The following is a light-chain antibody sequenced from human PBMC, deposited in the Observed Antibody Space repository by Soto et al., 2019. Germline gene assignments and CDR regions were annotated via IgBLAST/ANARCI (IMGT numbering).Light chain of an antibody. CDR2: GAS. Sequence: EIVMTQSPATLSVSPGERAILSCRASKSVSNNLAWYQQKPGQAPRLLIYGASTRATGIPARFSGYGSGTEFTLIISRLQSEDFAIYYCQQYNNWPPLTFGGGTKVEIK. CDR1: KSVSNN. J-gene: IGKJ4*01. V-gene: IGKV3-15*01. CDR3: QQYNNWPPLT.